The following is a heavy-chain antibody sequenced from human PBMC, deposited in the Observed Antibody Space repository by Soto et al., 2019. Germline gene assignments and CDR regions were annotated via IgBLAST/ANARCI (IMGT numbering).Heavy chain of an antibody. CDR3: ARDTCWTDLVWWFDP. D-gene: IGHD3-16*01. J-gene: IGHJ5*02. V-gene: IGHV1-46*03. Sequence: ASVKVSCKAFGYSFISHYMHWVRQAPGQGLEWMGTIHPAGINTAYAQKFQGRVTMTTDTSTSTVYMELTSLTSEDTAVYYCARDTCWTDLVWWFDPCG. CDR1: GYSFISHY. CDR2: IHPAGINT.